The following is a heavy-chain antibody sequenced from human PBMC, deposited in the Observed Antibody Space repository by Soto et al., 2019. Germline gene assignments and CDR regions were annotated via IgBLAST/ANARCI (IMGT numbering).Heavy chain of an antibody. D-gene: IGHD3-16*01. J-gene: IGHJ6*02. CDR1: GFTLNDFG. CDR2: ISYDGNTE. CDR3: AKDRSLCLSFNYYGMDA. Sequence: QVQLVESGGGVVQPGRSLRLSCAASGFTLNDFGMHWVRQAPGKGLEWLAVISYDGNTEDYADSVKGRFTISRDSSKTTLYLQMDRLKAEDTAVYYCAKDRSLCLSFNYYGMDAWGQGTTVTVSS. V-gene: IGHV3-30*18.